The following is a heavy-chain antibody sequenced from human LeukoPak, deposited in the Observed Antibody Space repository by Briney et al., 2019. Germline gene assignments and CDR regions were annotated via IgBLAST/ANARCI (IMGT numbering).Heavy chain of an antibody. CDR3: AKGGRNQFYFDY. D-gene: IGHD3-10*01. J-gene: IGHJ4*02. V-gene: IGHV3-74*01. CDR1: GYYFSRYW. Sequence: GGSLRLSCAASGYYFSRYWMHWVRQAPGEGLVWVSRISTDGSSTYYADSVKGRFTISRDNSKNTLYLQMNSLRAEDTAVYYCAKGGRNQFYFDYWGQGTLVTVSS. CDR2: ISTDGSST.